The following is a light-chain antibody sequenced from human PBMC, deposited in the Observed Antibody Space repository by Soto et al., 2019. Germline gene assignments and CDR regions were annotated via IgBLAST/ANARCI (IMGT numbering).Light chain of an antibody. V-gene: IGKV3-20*01. CDR1: QSVSSSS. Sequence: EIVLTQSPVTLSLSPGDRATLSCRASQSVSSSSLAWYRQKPGQAPMLIIYGASKRATGTRDRFSGSGSGTDFTLTISSLQSEDFAVYYCQQYNNWPPITFGQGTRLEIK. J-gene: IGKJ5*01. CDR3: QQYNNWPPIT. CDR2: GAS.